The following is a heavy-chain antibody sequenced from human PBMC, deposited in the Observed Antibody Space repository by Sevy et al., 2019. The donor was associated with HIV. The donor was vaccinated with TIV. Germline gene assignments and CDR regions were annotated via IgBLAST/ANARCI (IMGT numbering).Heavy chain of an antibody. Sequence: GSLRLSCAASGFTFSSYAMHWVRQAPGKGLEWVAVISYDGSNKYYADSVKGRFTISRDNSKNTLYLQMNSLRAEDTAVYYCARDAGYIDYYGMDVWGQGTTVTVSS. V-gene: IGHV3-30*04. D-gene: IGHD5-18*01. CDR1: GFTFSSYA. CDR2: ISYDGSNK. J-gene: IGHJ6*02. CDR3: ARDAGYIDYYGMDV.